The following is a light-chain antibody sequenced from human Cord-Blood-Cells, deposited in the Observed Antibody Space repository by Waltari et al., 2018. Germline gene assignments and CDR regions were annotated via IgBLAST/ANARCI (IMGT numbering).Light chain of an antibody. CDR3: QQSYSTPPWT. Sequence: DSVTITCRASQSISSYLNWYQQKPGKAPKLLIYAASSLQSGVPSRFSGSGSGTDFTLTISSLQPEDFATYYCQQSYSTPPWTFGQGTKVEIK. J-gene: IGKJ1*01. CDR2: AAS. CDR1: QSISSY. V-gene: IGKV1-39*01.